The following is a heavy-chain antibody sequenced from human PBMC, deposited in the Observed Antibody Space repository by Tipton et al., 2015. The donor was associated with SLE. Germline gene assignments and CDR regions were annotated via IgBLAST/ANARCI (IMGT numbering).Heavy chain of an antibody. CDR1: GGSISSGGYY. J-gene: IGHJ6*03. Sequence: TLSLTCTVSGGSISSGGYYWSWIRQHPGKGLEWLGYIYYSGSTYYNPSLKSRVTISVDTSKNQFSLKLSSVTAADTAVYYCASDSGVDYYMDVWGKGTTVTVSS. V-gene: IGHV4-31*03. D-gene: IGHD7-27*01. CDR2: IYYSGST. CDR3: ASDSGVDYYMDV.